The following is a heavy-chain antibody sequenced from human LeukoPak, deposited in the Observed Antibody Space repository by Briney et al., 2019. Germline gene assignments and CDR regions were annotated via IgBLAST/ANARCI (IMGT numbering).Heavy chain of an antibody. CDR1: GGSISSSNW. J-gene: IGHJ4*02. CDR3: ARHRSSGWYPYYFDY. D-gene: IGHD6-19*01. V-gene: IGHV4-4*02. CDR2: IYHSGST. Sequence: SETLSLTCAVSGGSISSSNWWSWVRQPPGQGLEWIGEIYHSGSTNYNPSLKSRVTISVDKSKNQFSLKLSSVTAADTAVYYCARHRSSGWYPYYFDYWGQGTLVTVSS.